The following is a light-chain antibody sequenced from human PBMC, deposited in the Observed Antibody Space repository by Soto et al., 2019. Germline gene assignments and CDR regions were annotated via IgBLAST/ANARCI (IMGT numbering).Light chain of an antibody. J-gene: IGLJ3*02. CDR1: SSNIGARFD. CDR3: QSYDISLSAWV. CDR2: ANN. V-gene: IGLV1-40*01. Sequence: QSVLTQPPSVSGAPGQRVIVSCSGSSSNIGARFDVHWYQQLPGAAPKLLIYANNNRPSGVPDRFSGSKSGTSASLAITGLQAEDEADYHCQSYDISLSAWVFGGGTKVTVL.